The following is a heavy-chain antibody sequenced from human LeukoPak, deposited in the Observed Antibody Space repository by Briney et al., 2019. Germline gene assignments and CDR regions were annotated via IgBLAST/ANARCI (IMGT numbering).Heavy chain of an antibody. CDR1: GGSISSYY. CDR3: ARDRGRYYYGSGSYYKYAFDI. CDR2: IYTSGST. D-gene: IGHD3-10*01. Sequence: SETLSLTCTVSGGSISSYYWSWIRQPAGKGLEWIGRIYTSGSTNYNPSLKSRVTMSVDTSKNQFSLKLSSVTAADTAVYYCARDRGRYYYGSGSYYKYAFDIWGQGTMVTVSS. V-gene: IGHV4-4*07. J-gene: IGHJ3*02.